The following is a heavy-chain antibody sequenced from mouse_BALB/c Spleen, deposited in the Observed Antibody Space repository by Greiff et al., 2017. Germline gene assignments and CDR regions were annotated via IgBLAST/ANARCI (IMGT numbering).Heavy chain of an antibody. J-gene: IGHJ4*01. CDR2: IRNKANGYTT. Sequence: DVHLVESGGGLVQPGGSLRLSCATSGFTFTDYYMSWVRQPPGKALEWLGFIRNKANGYTTEYSASVKGRFTISRDNSQSILYLQMNTLRAEDSATYYCARDVLDYWGQGTSVTVSS. V-gene: IGHV7-3*02. CDR1: GFTFTDYY. CDR3: ARDVLDY.